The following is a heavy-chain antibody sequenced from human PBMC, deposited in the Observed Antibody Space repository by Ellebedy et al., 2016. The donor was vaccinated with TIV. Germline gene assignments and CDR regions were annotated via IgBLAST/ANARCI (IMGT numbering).Heavy chain of an antibody. CDR3: ARDPPGWRPVGVFDY. Sequence: GESLKISCVASGFPFGAYAMHWVRQAPGEGLEWVAVISHDGSEKYYADSVKGRFNVSRDDSKNTLYLQMNSLKREDTAVYYCARDPPGWRPVGVFDYWGQGTLVTVSS. J-gene: IGHJ4*02. CDR2: ISHDGSEK. D-gene: IGHD2-8*01. CDR1: GFPFGAYA. V-gene: IGHV3-30-3*01.